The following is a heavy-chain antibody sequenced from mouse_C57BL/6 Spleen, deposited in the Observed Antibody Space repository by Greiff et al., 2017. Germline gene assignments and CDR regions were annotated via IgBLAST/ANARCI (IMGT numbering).Heavy chain of an antibody. V-gene: IGHV1-69*01. J-gene: IGHJ2*01. CDR2: IDPSDSYT. CDR3: VRKDWAGTNY. Sequence: VQLQQPGAELVMPGASVKLSCKASGYTFTSYWMHWVKQRPGQGLEWIGEIDPSDSYTNYNQKFKGKSTLTVDKSSSTAYMQLSSLTSEDSAVYYSVRKDWAGTNYWGQGTTLTVSS. D-gene: IGHD4-1*01. CDR1: GYTFTSYW.